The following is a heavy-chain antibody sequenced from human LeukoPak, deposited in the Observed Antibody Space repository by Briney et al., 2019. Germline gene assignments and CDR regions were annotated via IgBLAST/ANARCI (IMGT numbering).Heavy chain of an antibody. Sequence: GASVKVSCKASGYTFTSYDINWVRQATGQGLEWMGWMNPNSGNTGYAQKFQGRVTMTRNTSISTAYMELSSLRSENTAVYYCARGRATVTTHWVDPWGQGTLVTVSS. CDR1: GYTFTSYD. D-gene: IGHD4-11*01. J-gene: IGHJ5*02. CDR3: ARGRATVTTHWVDP. V-gene: IGHV1-8*01. CDR2: MNPNSGNT.